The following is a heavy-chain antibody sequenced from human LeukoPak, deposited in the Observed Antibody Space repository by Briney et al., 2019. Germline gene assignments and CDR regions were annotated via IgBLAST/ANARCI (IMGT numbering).Heavy chain of an antibody. CDR1: GYTFTSYD. CDR2: MNPNSGNT. V-gene: IGHV1-8*03. J-gene: IGHJ6*03. Sequence: ASLKVSCKASGYTFTSYDINWVRQATGQGLEWMGWMNPNSGNTGYAQKFQGRVTITRNTSISTAYMELSSLRSEDTAVYYCARGVLRFLEWLPKSYMDVWGKGTTVTVSS. CDR3: ARGVLRFLEWLPKSYMDV. D-gene: IGHD3-3*01.